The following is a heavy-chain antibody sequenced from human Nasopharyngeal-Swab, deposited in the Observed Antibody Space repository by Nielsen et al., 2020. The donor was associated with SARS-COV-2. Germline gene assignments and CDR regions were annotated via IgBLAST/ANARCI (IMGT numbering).Heavy chain of an antibody. J-gene: IGHJ4*02. Sequence: ASVQVSCKASGYTFTSYAMNWVRQAPGQGLEWMGWINTNTGNPTYAQGFTGRFVFSLDTSVSTAYLQISSLKAEDTAVYYCARASSGDWYEYFDYWGQGTLVTVSS. CDR2: INTNTGNP. CDR1: GYTFTSYA. V-gene: IGHV7-4-1*02. D-gene: IGHD2-21*02. CDR3: ARASSGDWYEYFDY.